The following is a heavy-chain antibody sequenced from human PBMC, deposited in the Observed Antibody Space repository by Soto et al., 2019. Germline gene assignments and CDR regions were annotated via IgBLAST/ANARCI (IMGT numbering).Heavy chain of an antibody. V-gene: IGHV4-30-2*01. CDR2: IYHSGST. D-gene: IGHD3-22*01. J-gene: IGHJ4*02. Sequence: PSETLSLTCAVSGGSISSGGYSWSWIRQPPGKGLEWIGYIYHSGSTYYNPSLKSRVTISVDRSKNQFSLKLSSVTAADTAVYYCARGGNYYDEPWAFDYWGQGTLVTVSS. CDR1: GGSISSGGYS. CDR3: ARGGNYYDEPWAFDY.